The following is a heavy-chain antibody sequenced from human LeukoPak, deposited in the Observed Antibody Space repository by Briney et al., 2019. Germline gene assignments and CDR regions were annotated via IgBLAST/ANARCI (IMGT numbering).Heavy chain of an antibody. CDR3: AHTRLTRGFDP. J-gene: IGHJ5*02. D-gene: IGHD3-16*01. Sequence: SGPTLVNPTQTLTLTCTFSGFSLSTSGVGVGWIRQPPGKALEWLALIYWNDDRRYSPSLKSRLTITKDTSKNQVVLIMTNMDPVDTATYYCAHTRLTRGFDPWGQGTLVTVAS. V-gene: IGHV2-5*01. CDR2: IYWNDDR. CDR1: GFSLSTSGVG.